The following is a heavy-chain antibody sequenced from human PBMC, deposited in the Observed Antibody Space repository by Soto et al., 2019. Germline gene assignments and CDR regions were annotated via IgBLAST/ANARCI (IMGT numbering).Heavy chain of an antibody. CDR3: AKDGRDIVVVPAANDY. V-gene: IGHV3-23*01. CDR2: ISGSGGST. CDR1: GFTFSSYA. J-gene: IGHJ4*02. D-gene: IGHD2-2*01. Sequence: GGSLRLSCAASGFTFSSYAMSWVRQPPGKGLEWVSSISGSGGSTYYADSVKGRFTISRDNSKSTLYLEMNSLRAEDTAVYHCAKDGRDIVVVPAANDYWGQGTLVTVSS.